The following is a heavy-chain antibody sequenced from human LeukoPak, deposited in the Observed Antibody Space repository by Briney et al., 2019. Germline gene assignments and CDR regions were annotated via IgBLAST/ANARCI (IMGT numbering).Heavy chain of an antibody. CDR1: GGSISSYY. CDR2: ISTSGST. V-gene: IGHV4-4*07. CDR3: ARVRYSDSSVLTRKRSYYFDY. J-gene: IGHJ4*02. D-gene: IGHD3-22*01. Sequence: PSETLSLTCTVSGGSISSYYWSWIRQPAGKGLESIGHISTSGSTNYNPSLKSRVTMSVNTSKNQFSLKLSSVTAADTAVYYCARVRYSDSSVLTRKRSYYFDYWGQGTLVTVSS.